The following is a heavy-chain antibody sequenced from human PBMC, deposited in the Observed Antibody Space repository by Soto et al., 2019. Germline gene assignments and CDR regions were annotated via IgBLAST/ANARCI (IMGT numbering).Heavy chain of an antibody. CDR2: ISSTTNYI. CDR3: ARESEDLTSNFDY. Sequence: GSLRLPCAASGXTFTRYRMNWVRQAPGKGLEWVSSISSTTNYIYYGDSMKGRFTISRDNAKNSLYLEMNSLRAEDTAVYYCARESEDLTSNFDYWGQGTLLTVS. CDR1: GXTFTRYR. V-gene: IGHV3-21*06. J-gene: IGHJ4*02.